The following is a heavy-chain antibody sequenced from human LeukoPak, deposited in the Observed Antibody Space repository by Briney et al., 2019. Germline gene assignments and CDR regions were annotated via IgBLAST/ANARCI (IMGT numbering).Heavy chain of an antibody. J-gene: IGHJ6*03. V-gene: IGHV3-NL1*01. CDR2: IFPSGGEI. CDR3: AKGSKTLLFTRDHYIDV. CDR1: GFTFSSYS. D-gene: IGHD2-21*02. Sequence: GGSLGLSCAASGFTFSSYSMNWVRQAPGKGLEWVSSIFPSGGEIHYADSVRGRFTISRDNSKSTLYLQMNSLRAEDTAVYYCAKGSKTLLFTRDHYIDVWGKGTTVTISS.